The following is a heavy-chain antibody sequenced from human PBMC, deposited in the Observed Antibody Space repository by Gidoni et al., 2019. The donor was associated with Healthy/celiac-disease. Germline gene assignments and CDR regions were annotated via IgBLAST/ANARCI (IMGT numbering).Heavy chain of an antibody. D-gene: IGHD3-22*01. V-gene: IGHV4-59*01. CDR2: IYYSGST. CDR1: GGSISSYY. CDR3: ARRYYDSSGFLDAFDI. J-gene: IGHJ3*02. Sequence: QVQLPESGPGLVKPSETLSLTCTVSGGSISSYYWSWIRQPPGKGLEWIGYIYYSGSTNYNPSLKSRVTISVDTSKNQFSLKLSSVTAADTAVYYCARRYYDSSGFLDAFDIWGQGTMVTVSS.